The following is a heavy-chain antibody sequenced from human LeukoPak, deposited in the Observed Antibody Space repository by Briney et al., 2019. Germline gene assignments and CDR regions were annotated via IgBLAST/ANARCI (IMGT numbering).Heavy chain of an antibody. Sequence: SETLSLTCTVSGGSISPYQWSWIRQSAGKRLEWFGLIRNSGSADYNPSLKSRVTLSIDTSKSQISLRLTSVTAADTAVYYCATGSYSGGFDKWGQGTLVIVCS. CDR3: ATGSYSGGFDK. CDR1: GGSISPYQ. CDR2: IRNSGSA. J-gene: IGHJ4*02. D-gene: IGHD2-8*02. V-gene: IGHV4-4*07.